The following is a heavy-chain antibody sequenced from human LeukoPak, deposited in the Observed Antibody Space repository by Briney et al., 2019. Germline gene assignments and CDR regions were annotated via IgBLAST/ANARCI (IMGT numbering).Heavy chain of an antibody. Sequence: ASETLSLTCAVHGGSQSGNYWSWLRQPPGKGLQWIGQGTHDGVTTYNPSLKSRVTISVDTPRNQVSLKVTSLTAADTAVYYCARGLNILDYWGQGTLVTVSS. CDR3: ARGLNILDY. CDR1: GGSQSGNY. J-gene: IGHJ4*02. V-gene: IGHV4-34*01. CDR2: GTHDGVT.